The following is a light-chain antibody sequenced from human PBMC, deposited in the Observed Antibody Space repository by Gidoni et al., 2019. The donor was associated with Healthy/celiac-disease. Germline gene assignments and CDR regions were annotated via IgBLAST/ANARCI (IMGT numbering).Light chain of an antibody. CDR3: AAWDDSLWPEWV. CDR1: SSNIGSNT. J-gene: IGLJ3*02. Sequence: QSVLTQPPSASGTPGQRVTISCSGSSSNIGSNTVNWYQQLPGTAPKLLIYSNNQRPPGVPDRFSVSKSGTSASLAISGLQSEDEADYYCAAWDDSLWPEWVFGGGTKLTVL. V-gene: IGLV1-44*01. CDR2: SNN.